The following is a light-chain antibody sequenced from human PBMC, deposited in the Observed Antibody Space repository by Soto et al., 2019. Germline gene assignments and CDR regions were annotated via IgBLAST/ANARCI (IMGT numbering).Light chain of an antibody. Sequence: EIVLTQSPGTLSLSPGQRATLSCRVSQSVSSNLAWYQQKPGQAPRLLIYDASSRATGIPARFSGSGSGTEFTLTISSLQSEDFAVYYCLHYNKWPRWTFGQGTKVDI. CDR2: DAS. CDR1: QSVSSN. CDR3: LHYNKWPRWT. V-gene: IGKV3-15*01. J-gene: IGKJ1*01.